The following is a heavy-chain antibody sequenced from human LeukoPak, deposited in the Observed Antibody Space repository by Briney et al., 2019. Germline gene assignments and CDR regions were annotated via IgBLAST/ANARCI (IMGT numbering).Heavy chain of an antibody. CDR2: VYRDGGT. D-gene: IGHD3-10*01. V-gene: IGHV4-38-2*01. Sequence: SETLSLTCAVDGCSISSGYYWGWIRQPPGKGLEWIGSVYRDGGTYYNSSLKSRVILSVDTSKNQFALKMTSVTAADTAVYYCARIWRGVISPIDYWGQGTLVVVSS. CDR1: GCSISSGYY. J-gene: IGHJ4*02. CDR3: ARIWRGVISPIDY.